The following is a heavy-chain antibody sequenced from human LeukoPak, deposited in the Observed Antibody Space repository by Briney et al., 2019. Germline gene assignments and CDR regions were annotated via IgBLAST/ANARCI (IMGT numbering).Heavy chain of an antibody. V-gene: IGHV4-4*09. CDR1: GGSIRSYY. D-gene: IGHD3-22*01. CDR2: IYTIGGT. J-gene: IGHJ4*02. Sequence: PSETLSLTCTVSGGSIRSYYWSWIRQPPGKGLEWIGYIYTIGGTKYNPSLKSRITISVDTSKNQFSLKLSSVTAADTAVYYCARGEMYYYDSSGYYPLIDWGQGTLVTVSS. CDR3: ARGEMYYYDSSGYYPLID.